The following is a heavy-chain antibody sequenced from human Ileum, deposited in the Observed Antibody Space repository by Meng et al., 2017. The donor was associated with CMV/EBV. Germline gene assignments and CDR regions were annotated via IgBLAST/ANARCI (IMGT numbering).Heavy chain of an antibody. CDR1: GYTFTGYY. CDR2: INPNSGGT. J-gene: IGHJ4*02. CDR3: ARVGGYDFSIDY. Sequence: ASVKVSCKASGYTFTGYYMHWVRQAPGQGLEWMGWINPNSGGTNYAQKFQGRVTMTRDTSISTAYMELSRLRSEDTAVYYCARVGGYDFSIDYWGQGTLVTVSS. V-gene: IGHV1-2*02. D-gene: IGHD5-12*01.